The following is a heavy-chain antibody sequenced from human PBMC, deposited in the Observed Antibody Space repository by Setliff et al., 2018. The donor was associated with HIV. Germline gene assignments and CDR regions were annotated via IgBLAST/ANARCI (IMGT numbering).Heavy chain of an antibody. CDR1: GQSFTNYD. CDR2: MNPKSGVS. D-gene: IGHD3-16*02. CDR3: ARAKAVGGVIITGGLDV. J-gene: IGHJ6*02. Sequence: ASVKVSCKPSGQSFTNYDIHWLRRASGQGLEWMGWMNPKSGVSGSALKFHDRVTMTRDTSTLTLYMELSSLTSEDTAVYDCARAKAVGGVIITGGLDVWGQGTTVTVSS. V-gene: IGHV1-8*01.